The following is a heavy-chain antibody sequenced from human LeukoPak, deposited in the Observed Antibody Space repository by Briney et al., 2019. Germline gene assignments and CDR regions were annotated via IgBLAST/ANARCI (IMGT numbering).Heavy chain of an antibody. J-gene: IGHJ4*02. CDR2: ISFDGSNK. V-gene: IGHV3-30*18. CDR1: GFTFCSFG. D-gene: IGHD3-10*01. Sequence: GGSLRLSCAASGFTFCSFGMHWVRQAPGKGLEWVALISFDGSNKYYVDSVKGRFTISRDNSKNTLNLQMNSLRGEDTAVYYCAKDNNYGLRPYYFDYWGQGTLVTVSS. CDR3: AKDNNYGLRPYYFDY.